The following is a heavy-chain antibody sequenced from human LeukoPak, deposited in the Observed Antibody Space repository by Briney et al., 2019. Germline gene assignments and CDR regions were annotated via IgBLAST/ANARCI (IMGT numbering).Heavy chain of an antibody. CDR1: GYTFTNYG. V-gene: IGHV1-18*04. CDR3: ARGRAAADDFDY. J-gene: IGHJ4*02. D-gene: IGHD6-13*01. Sequence: ASVKVSCKASGYTFTNYGISWVRQAPGQGLEWMGWISTYSGNTNYVQKLQGRVNMTTDTSTNTAYMELRSLRSDDTAVYYCARGRAAADDFDYWGQGTLVTVSS. CDR2: ISTYSGNT.